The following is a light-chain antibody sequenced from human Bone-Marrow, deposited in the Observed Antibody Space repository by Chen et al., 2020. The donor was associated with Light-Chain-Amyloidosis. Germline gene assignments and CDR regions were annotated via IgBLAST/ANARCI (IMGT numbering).Light chain of an antibody. J-gene: IGKJ4*01. CDR2: GSS. V-gene: IGKV3-20*01. Sequence: EIVLTQSPGTLSLSPGEGANLSCRASQTISSHYLTWYQQKFGQAPRLLIYGSSSRATGIPDRFTGSGSGTDFTLTINRLEPEDFAMYYCQQYGTSPLTFGAGTKVEIK. CDR3: QQYGTSPLT. CDR1: QTISSHY.